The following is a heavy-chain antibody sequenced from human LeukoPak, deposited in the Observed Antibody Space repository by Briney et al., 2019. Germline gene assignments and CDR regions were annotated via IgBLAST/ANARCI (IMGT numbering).Heavy chain of an antibody. CDR2: IYYSGST. CDR1: GASISSYY. J-gene: IGHJ2*01. CDR3: AREVEDWYFDL. V-gene: IGHV4-59*01. Sequence: MPSETLSLTCTVSGASISSYYWSWIRQPPGKGLEWIGYIYYSGSTNYNPSLKSRVTISVDTSKNQFSLKLSSVTAADTAVYYCAREVEDWYFDLWGRGTLVTVSS.